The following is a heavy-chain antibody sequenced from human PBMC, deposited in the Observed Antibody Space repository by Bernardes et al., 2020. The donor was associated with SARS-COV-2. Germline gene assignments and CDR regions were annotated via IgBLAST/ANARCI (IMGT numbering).Heavy chain of an antibody. CDR1: GLTFSSFW. Sequence: GSLRLSCAAPGLTFSSFWMHWVRQVPGKGLVWVSRINEDGTITDYADSVKGRFTISRDNAKNTLFLHMNSLRAEDTAVYYCARDVVGKEDFWGQGTLVTVSS. CDR2: INEDGTIT. V-gene: IGHV3-74*01. J-gene: IGHJ4*02. CDR3: ARDVVGKEDF. D-gene: IGHD2-15*01.